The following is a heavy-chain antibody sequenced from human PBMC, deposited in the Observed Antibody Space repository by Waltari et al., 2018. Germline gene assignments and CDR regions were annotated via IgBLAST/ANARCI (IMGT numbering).Heavy chain of an antibody. CDR3: AKAEFWGVVTARFDY. V-gene: IGHV3-23*01. CDR1: GFTFSSYA. J-gene: IGHJ4*02. Sequence: EVQLLESGGGLVQPGGSLRLSCAASGFTFSSYAMRWVRPAPGKGLEWVSAISGSGGSTYYADSVKGRFTISRDNSKNTLYLQMNSLRAEDTAVYYCAKAEFWGVVTARFDYWGQGTLVTVSS. CDR2: ISGSGGST. D-gene: IGHD2-21*02.